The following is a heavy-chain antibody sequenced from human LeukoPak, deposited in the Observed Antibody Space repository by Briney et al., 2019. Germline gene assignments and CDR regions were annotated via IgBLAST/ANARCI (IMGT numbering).Heavy chain of an antibody. Sequence: WASVKVSCKASGYTFTGYYMHWVRQAPGQGLEWMGWINPNSGGTNYAQKFQGRVTMTRDTSISTAYMELSRLRSDDTAVYYCARHVGVWGPVREPYYFDYWGQGTLVTVSS. CDR2: INPNSGGT. CDR3: ARHVGVWGPVREPYYFDY. CDR1: GYTFTGYY. V-gene: IGHV1-2*02. J-gene: IGHJ4*02. D-gene: IGHD3-10*01.